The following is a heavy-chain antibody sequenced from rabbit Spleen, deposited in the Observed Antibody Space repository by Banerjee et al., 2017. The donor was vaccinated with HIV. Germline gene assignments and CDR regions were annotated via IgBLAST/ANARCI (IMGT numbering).Heavy chain of an antibody. D-gene: IGHD4-2*01. CDR2: IYGGSSGST. CDR3: VRGWEL. J-gene: IGHJ4*01. CDR1: GIDFSNYFY. Sequence: QEQLEESGGGLVKPGGTLTLTCKASGIDFSNYFYMYWVRQAPGKGLELIAWIYGGSSGSTYYGSWAKGRFTITKTSSTTVTLQLNSLTAADTATYFCVRGWELWGPGTLVTVS. V-gene: IGHV1S45*01.